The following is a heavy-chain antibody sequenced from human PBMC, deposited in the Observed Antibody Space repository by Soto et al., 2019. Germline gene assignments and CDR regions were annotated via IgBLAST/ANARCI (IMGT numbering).Heavy chain of an antibody. J-gene: IGHJ6*02. D-gene: IGHD2-15*01. Sequence: EVQLLESGGGLVQPGGSLRLSCAASGFTFSSYAMSWVRQAPGKGLEWVSAISGSGGSTYYADSVKGRFTISRDNSKNTLYLQMNSLRAEDTAVYYCARGDVVVVAANAYADAYYYGMDVWGQGTTVTVSS. CDR2: ISGSGGST. CDR3: ARGDVVVVAANAYADAYYYGMDV. V-gene: IGHV3-23*01. CDR1: GFTFSSYA.